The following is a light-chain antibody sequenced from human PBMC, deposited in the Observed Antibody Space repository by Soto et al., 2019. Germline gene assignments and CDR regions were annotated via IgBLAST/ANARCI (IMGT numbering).Light chain of an antibody. Sequence: QSALTQAPSASGSPGQAVTISCAGTSNDVGRFNYVSWYQHHPGKAPKLIIYDVTKRPSGVPDRFSGSKSGNTAYLTVSGPQAEDEADYFCSSFVHGTSYVFGTGTKVTVL. CDR1: SNDVGRFNY. J-gene: IGLJ1*01. CDR2: DVT. V-gene: IGLV2-8*01. CDR3: SSFVHGTSYV.